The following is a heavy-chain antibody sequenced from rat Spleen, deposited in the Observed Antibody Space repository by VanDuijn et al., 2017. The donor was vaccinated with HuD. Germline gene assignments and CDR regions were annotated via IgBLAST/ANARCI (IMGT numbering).Heavy chain of an antibody. CDR1: GFTFSDYN. CDR2: ISSGGST. Sequence: VRLVESGGGLVRPGRSLKLSCAASGFTFSDYNMAWVRQAPKKGLEWLAAISSGGSTYCNSALKSRLSIGRDTSKSQVFLKMNSLQPEDTAIYFCTGDRHSPGVMDAWGQGASVTVSS. CDR3: TGDRHSPGVMDA. J-gene: IGHJ4*01. V-gene: IGHV2S12*01. D-gene: IGHD1-4*01.